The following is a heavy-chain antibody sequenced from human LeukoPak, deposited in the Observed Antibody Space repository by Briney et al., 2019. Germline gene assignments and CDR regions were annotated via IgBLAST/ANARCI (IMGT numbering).Heavy chain of an antibody. D-gene: IGHD2-15*01. CDR2: IYRGGNT. V-gene: IGHV3-53*01. J-gene: IGHJ5*02. CDR1: RLTVSSNF. Sequence: GESLRLSCAASRLTVSSNFMNWVRQAPGRGLEWVSVIYRGGNTYYADSVKGRFTISRDDSKNTAYLQMNSLRVEDTAVYYCARDRTPHSLWLDPWGQGTLVIVSS. CDR3: ARDRTPHSLWLDP.